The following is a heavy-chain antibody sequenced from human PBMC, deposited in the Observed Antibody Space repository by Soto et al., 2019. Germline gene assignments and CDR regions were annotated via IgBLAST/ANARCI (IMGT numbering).Heavy chain of an antibody. Sequence: EVQLLESGGGLVQPGGSLRLSCAASGFTFSSYAMSWFRQAPGKGLEWVSSISVSGGSTYYADSVKGRFTISRDNSKGSLFLHMNSLRAEATAVYYCAKAAGSDYYPVDYWGQGTLVTVSS. V-gene: IGHV3-23*01. J-gene: IGHJ4*02. CDR1: GFTFSSYA. CDR2: ISVSGGST. D-gene: IGHD3-22*01. CDR3: AKAAGSDYYPVDY.